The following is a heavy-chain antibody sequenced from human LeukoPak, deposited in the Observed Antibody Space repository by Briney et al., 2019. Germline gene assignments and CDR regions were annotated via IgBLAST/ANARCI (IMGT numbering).Heavy chain of an antibody. Sequence: PSETLSLTCTVSGGSISTSNYYWGWIRQPPGKGLEWIGNIFYSGSTYYSPSLKSRVTISLDTSRNQFSLKLTSVTAADTAVYYCAESKGYGLVDIWGQGTMVTVSS. V-gene: IGHV4-39*07. CDR2: IFYSGST. CDR3: AESKGYGLVDI. J-gene: IGHJ3*02. D-gene: IGHD3-10*01. CDR1: GGSISTSNYY.